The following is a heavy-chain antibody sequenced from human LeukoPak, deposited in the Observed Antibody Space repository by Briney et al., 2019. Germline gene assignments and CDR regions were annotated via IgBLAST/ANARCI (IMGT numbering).Heavy chain of an antibody. CDR2: INHSGST. V-gene: IGHV4-34*01. CDR3: ARDYDSSGYYYGAFDY. J-gene: IGHJ4*02. CDR1: GGSFSGYY. D-gene: IGHD3-22*01. Sequence: PSETLSLTCAVYGGSFSGYYWSWIRQPPGKGLEWIGEINHSGSTNYNPSLKSRVTISVDTSKNQFSLKLSSVTAADTAVYYCARDYDSSGYYYGAFDYWGQGTLVTVSS.